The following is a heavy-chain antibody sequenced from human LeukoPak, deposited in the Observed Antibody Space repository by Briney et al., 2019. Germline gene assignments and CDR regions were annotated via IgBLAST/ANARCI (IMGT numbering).Heavy chain of an antibody. J-gene: IGHJ4*02. CDR2: IYPGDSDT. Sequence: PGESLKISCKGSGYSFTSYWIGWVRQMPGKGLEWMGIIYPGDSDTRYSPSFQGQVTISADRSISTAYLQWSSLKASDTAMYYRASLTVAPALPSDYGGRETLVTVSS. CDR1: GYSFTSYW. CDR3: ASLTVAPALPSDY. D-gene: IGHD6-19*01. V-gene: IGHV5-51*01.